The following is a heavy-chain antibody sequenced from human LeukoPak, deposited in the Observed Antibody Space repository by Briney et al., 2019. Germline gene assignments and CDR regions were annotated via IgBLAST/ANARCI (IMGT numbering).Heavy chain of an antibody. V-gene: IGHV3-23*01. J-gene: IGHJ3*02. CDR1: GFTFSSYA. CDR3: AKDIHSSGWPDAFDI. D-gene: IGHD6-19*01. CDR2: ISGSGAST. Sequence: GGSLRLSCAASGFTFSSYAMSWVRQAPGKGLEWVSTISGSGASTYYADSVKVRFTISRDNSKNTLYLQMNGLRAEDTAVYYCAKDIHSSGWPDAFDIWGQGTMVTVSS.